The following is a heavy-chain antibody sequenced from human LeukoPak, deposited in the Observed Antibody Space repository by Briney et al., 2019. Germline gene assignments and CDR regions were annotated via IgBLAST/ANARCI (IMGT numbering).Heavy chain of an antibody. D-gene: IGHD2-21*01. CDR3: ARVPDCGGDCYVDY. V-gene: IGHV3-74*01. CDR1: GFTFSSYW. CDR2: INTDGSST. Sequence: GGSLRLSCAASGFTFSSYWMHWVRQAPGKGLVWVSRINTDGSSTSYADSVKGRFTISRDNAKNTLYLQMNSLRAEDTAVYYCARVPDCGGDCYVDYWGQGTLVTVSS. J-gene: IGHJ4*02.